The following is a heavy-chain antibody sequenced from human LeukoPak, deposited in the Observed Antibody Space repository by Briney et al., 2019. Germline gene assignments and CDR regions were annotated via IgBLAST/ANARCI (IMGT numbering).Heavy chain of an antibody. CDR1: GFTFRTYA. CDR2: VPSDGNTK. V-gene: IGHV3-30-3*01. J-gene: IGHJ4*02. CDR3: VRETYYHDSSGYEVIGNFDY. Sequence: GRSLRLSCAASGFTFRTYAIHWVRQAPGKGLEWVAVVPSDGNTKFYGDSVKGRFIISRDNSENTLFLQMNSLRPEDTAVYYCVRETYYHDSSGYEVIGNFDYWGQGTLVAVSS. D-gene: IGHD3-22*01.